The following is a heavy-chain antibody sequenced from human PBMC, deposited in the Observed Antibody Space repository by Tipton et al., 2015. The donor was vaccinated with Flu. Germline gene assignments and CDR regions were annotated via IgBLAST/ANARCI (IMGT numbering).Heavy chain of an antibody. V-gene: IGHV3-48*03. Sequence: SLRLSCAASGFTFSSYEMNWVRQAPGKGLEWVSYISSSGSTIYYADSAKGRFTISRDNAKNSLYLQMNSLRAEDTAVYYCARGGVSGSGSHGYWGQGTLVTVSS. D-gene: IGHD3-10*01. CDR1: GFTFSSYE. J-gene: IGHJ4*02. CDR2: ISSSGSTI. CDR3: ARGGVSGSGSHGY.